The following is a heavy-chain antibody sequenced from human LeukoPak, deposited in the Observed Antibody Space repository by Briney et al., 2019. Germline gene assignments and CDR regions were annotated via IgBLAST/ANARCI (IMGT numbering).Heavy chain of an antibody. CDR1: GYTFISSY. J-gene: IGHJ4*02. V-gene: IGHV1-46*01. CDR2: INPSDGST. CDR3: ARGGGGTGPFDY. Sequence: ASGKVSCKASGYTFISSYLHWVRQAPGQGLEWMGIINPSDGSTSSAQKFQGSVTLTRDTSTSTVYMELSSLRSEDTAVYFCARGGGGTGPFDYWGQGTLVTVSS. D-gene: IGHD1-1*01.